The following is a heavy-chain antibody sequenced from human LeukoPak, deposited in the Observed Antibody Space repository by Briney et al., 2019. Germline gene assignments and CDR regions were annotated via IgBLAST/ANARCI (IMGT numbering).Heavy chain of an antibody. CDR2: IYPGDSDT. J-gene: IGHJ3*02. V-gene: IGHV5-51*01. CDR1: GYSFTSYW. Sequence: GESLKISCEGSGYSFTSYWIGWVRQMPGKGLEWMGNIYPGDSDTRYSPSFQGQVTISADKSISTAYLQWSSLKASDTAMYYRARLIPGSADAFDIWGQGTMVTVSS. CDR3: ARLIPGSADAFDI. D-gene: IGHD2-15*01.